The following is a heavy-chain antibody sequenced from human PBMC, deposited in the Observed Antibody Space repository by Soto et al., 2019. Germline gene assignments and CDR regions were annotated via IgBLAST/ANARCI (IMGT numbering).Heavy chain of an antibody. V-gene: IGHV1-69*13. CDR2: IITLFGTA. CDR3: AREVGYGDFSAALLD. D-gene: IGHD4-17*01. Sequence: GASVKVSCKASGGTFSSHSINWVRQAPGQGLDWMGGIITLFGTANYAQNFQGRVTITADQSTSTAYMELNSLRSDDTAVYYCAREVGYGDFSAALLDWGQGTLVTVSS. J-gene: IGHJ4*02. CDR1: GGTFSSHS.